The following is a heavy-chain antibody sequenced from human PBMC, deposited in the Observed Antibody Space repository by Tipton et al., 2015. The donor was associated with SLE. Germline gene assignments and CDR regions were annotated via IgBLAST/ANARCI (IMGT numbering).Heavy chain of an antibody. CDR3: ARLVTLSRIDF. D-gene: IGHD2-21*02. CDR1: GFTFSSYE. Sequence: LRLSCAASGFTFSSYEMNWVRQAPGKGLEWIGTFYYGGRTFYNPSLKSRVTLLLDTSKNQFSLDLSSVTAADTAVYYCARLVTLSRIDFWGQGTLVTVSS. J-gene: IGHJ4*02. CDR2: FYYGGRT. V-gene: IGHV4-39*07.